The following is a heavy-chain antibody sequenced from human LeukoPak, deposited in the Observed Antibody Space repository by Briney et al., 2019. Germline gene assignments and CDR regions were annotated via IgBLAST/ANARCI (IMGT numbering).Heavy chain of an antibody. J-gene: IGHJ3*02. Sequence: GESLKISCKGSGYSFTSYWIGWVRQMPGKGLQWMGIIHPGDSDTRYSPSFQGQVSISADKPISTAYVQWSSLKASDTAMYFCVRDRITFGGVLAPQAFDIWGQGTMVTVS. V-gene: IGHV5-51*01. CDR3: VRDRITFGGVLAPQAFDI. D-gene: IGHD3-16*02. CDR1: GYSFTSYW. CDR2: IHPGDSDT.